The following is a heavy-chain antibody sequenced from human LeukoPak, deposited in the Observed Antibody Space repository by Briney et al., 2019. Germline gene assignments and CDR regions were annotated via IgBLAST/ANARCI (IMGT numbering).Heavy chain of an antibody. J-gene: IGHJ4*02. CDR1: GFTFSSYS. CDR2: ISSSSSYI. V-gene: IGHV3-21*01. D-gene: IGHD5-24*01. Sequence: GGSLRLSCAASGFTFSSYSMNWVRQAPGKGLEWVSSISSSSSYIYYADSVKGRFTISRDNAKNLLYLQMNSLRAEDTAVYYCARDPRDSYNEGIDYWGQGTLVTVSS. CDR3: ARDPRDSYNEGIDY.